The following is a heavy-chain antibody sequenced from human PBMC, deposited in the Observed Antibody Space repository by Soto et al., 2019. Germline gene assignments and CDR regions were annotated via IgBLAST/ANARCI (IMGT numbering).Heavy chain of an antibody. J-gene: IGHJ4*02. D-gene: IGHD1-26*01. CDR1: GFTFSSYA. Sequence: EVQLLESGGGLVEPGGSLRLSCAASGFTFSSYAMSWVRQAPGKGLEWVSAISGSGGSTYYADSVKGRFTISRDNSKNTLYLQMRSVRAEDMAVYHCAKHGGWDDVVDYWGQGPLVTVPS. CDR2: ISGSGGST. V-gene: IGHV3-23*01. CDR3: AKHGGWDDVVDY.